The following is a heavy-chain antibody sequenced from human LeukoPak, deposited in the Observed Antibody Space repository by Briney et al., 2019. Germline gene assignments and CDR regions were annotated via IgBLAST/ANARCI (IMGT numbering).Heavy chain of an antibody. CDR2: IYYSGST. J-gene: IGHJ4*02. CDR3: ARSEGLYYFDY. Sequence: NPSETLSLTCTVSGGSISSYYWSWIRQPPGKGLEWIGYIYYSGSTNYNPSLKSRVTISIDTSKNQFSLKLSSVTAADTAVYYCARSEGLYYFDYWGQGTLVTVSS. CDR1: GGSISSYY. V-gene: IGHV4-59*01.